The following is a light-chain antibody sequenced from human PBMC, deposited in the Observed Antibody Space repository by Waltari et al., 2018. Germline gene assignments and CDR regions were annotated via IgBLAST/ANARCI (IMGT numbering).Light chain of an antibody. J-gene: IGLJ3*02. CDR2: DVS. Sequence: QSALTQPRSVSGSPGQSVAISCTGTSSAVGAYNYVSWYHHHPGKAPKLMIFDVSKRPSGVPDRFSGSKSGNTASLTISGLQAEDEADYHCSSTAGGYTWVFGGGTKVTVL. CDR3: SSTAGGYTWV. CDR1: SSAVGAYNY. V-gene: IGLV2-11*01.